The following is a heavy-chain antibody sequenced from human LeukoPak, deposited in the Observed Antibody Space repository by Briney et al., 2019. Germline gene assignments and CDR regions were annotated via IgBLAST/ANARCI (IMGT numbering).Heavy chain of an antibody. Sequence: ASVKVSCKASGYTFTGYYMHWVRQAPGQGLEWMGWINPNSGGTNYAQKFQGRVTMTRDTSISTAYMELSRLRSEDTAVYYCAADRLLGPARVPFDPWGQGTLVTVSS. CDR2: INPNSGGT. V-gene: IGHV1-2*02. CDR3: AADRLLGPARVPFDP. D-gene: IGHD6-6*01. J-gene: IGHJ5*02. CDR1: GYTFTGYY.